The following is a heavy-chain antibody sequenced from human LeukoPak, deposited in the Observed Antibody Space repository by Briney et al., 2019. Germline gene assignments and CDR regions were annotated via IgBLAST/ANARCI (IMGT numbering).Heavy chain of an antibody. CDR3: ARHRIAVAVGRFDP. CDR1: GGSISSSSSH. CDR2: IYYSGST. Sequence: SETLSLTCTVSGGSISSSSSHWRWIRQPPGKGLEGIGSIYYSGSTYSNPSLKSRVTISVDTSKNQFSLRLSSVTAADTAVYYCARHRIAVAVGRFDPWGQGTLVTVSS. D-gene: IGHD6-19*01. V-gene: IGHV4-39*01. J-gene: IGHJ5*02.